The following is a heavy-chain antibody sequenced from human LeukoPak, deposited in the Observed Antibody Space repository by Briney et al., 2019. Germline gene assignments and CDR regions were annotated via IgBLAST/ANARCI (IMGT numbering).Heavy chain of an antibody. CDR2: IYYSGST. CDR3: ARASASSGWNWFDP. D-gene: IGHD6-19*01. V-gene: IGHV4-59*12. J-gene: IGHJ5*02. CDR1: GGSISSYY. Sequence: PSETLSLTCTVSGGSISSYYWSWIRQPPGKGLEWIGYIYYSGSTNYNPSLKRRVTISVDKSKNQFSLKLSSVTAADTAVYYCARASASSGWNWFDPWGQGTLVTVSS.